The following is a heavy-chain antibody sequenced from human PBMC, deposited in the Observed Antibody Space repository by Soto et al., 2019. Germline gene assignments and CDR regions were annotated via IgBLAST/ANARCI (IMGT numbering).Heavy chain of an antibody. V-gene: IGHV1-3*01. J-gene: IGHJ6*02. CDR1: GYTFTRYN. CDR3: ARDFLSSSWYQYYYGMDV. Sequence: ASVKVSCKTPGYTFTRYNIHWVRQAPGQRLEWMGWINAGNGNTKYSQKFQGRVTITRDTSASTAYMELSSLRSEDTAVYYCARDFLSSSWYQYYYGMDVWGQGTTVTVSS. CDR2: INAGNGNT. D-gene: IGHD6-13*01.